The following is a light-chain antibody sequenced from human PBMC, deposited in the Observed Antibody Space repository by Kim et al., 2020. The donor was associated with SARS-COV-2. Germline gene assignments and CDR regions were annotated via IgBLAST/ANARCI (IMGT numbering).Light chain of an antibody. CDR2: GAS. CDR3: QQYGTSLRT. V-gene: IGKV3-20*01. CDR1: QSVTSSY. J-gene: IGKJ1*01. Sequence: PGERATLSCRPSQSVTSSYLAWYQQKPGQPPRLLIYGASNRATGIPDRFSGSGSGTDFTLTISRLESEDLAVYYCQQYGTSLRTFGQGTKVDIK.